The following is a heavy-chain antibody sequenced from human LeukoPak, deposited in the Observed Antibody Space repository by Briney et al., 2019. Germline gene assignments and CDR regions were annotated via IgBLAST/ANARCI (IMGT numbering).Heavy chain of an antibody. CDR3: AKSGASPLYHMDV. D-gene: IGHD1-26*01. Sequence: GGSLRLSCAASGFSLSPYGMNWVRQAPGRGLEWVSGITGSSGTAYYAGSVKGRFTISRDDSKNTLYLQMSSLRVDDTAIYYCAKSGASPLYHMDVWGKGATVTVSS. CDR2: ITGSSGTA. V-gene: IGHV3-23*01. CDR1: GFSLSPYG. J-gene: IGHJ6*03.